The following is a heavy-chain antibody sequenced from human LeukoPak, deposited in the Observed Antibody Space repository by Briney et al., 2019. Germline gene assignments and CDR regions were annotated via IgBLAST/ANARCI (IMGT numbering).Heavy chain of an antibody. D-gene: IGHD3-22*01. CDR2: INNDGSST. J-gene: IGHJ4*02. V-gene: IGHV3-74*01. Sequence: GGSLRLSCTASGFTFSSYWMHWVRQAPGKGLVWVSRINNDGSSTSYADSVKGRFTISRDNAKNTLYLQMNSLRAEDTAVYYCARDLRYYYDSSGYLGYWGQGTLVTVSS. CDR3: ARDLRYYYDSSGYLGY. CDR1: GFTFSSYW.